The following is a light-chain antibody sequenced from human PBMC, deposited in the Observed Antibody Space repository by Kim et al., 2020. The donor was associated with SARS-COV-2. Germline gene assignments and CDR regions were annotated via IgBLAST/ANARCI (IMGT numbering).Light chain of an antibody. J-gene: IGKJ2*01. Sequence: EIVLTQSPGTLSLSPGERATLSCRASQTINNNYLAWYQQKPGQAPRLLFYYASSRATGVPDRFSAGGSGTDFTLTISTQEPEDSAVYFCQQYGTSPYTFGQGTKLEIK. V-gene: IGKV3-20*01. CDR2: YAS. CDR3: QQYGTSPYT. CDR1: QTINNNY.